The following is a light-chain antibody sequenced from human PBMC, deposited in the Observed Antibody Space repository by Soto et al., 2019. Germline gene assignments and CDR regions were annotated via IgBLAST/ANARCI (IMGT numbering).Light chain of an antibody. V-gene: IGKV1-5*03. Sequence: DIQMTQSPSTLSASVGDRVTVTCRASQDVGSFLAWYQQKPGKAPKLLIYLASRLESGVPSRFSGSGSGTEFTLNIRGLQPYDFAPYFCHQYHRHSFHTVGQGTKLEIK. CDR3: HQYHRHSFHT. CDR1: QDVGSF. J-gene: IGKJ2*01. CDR2: LAS.